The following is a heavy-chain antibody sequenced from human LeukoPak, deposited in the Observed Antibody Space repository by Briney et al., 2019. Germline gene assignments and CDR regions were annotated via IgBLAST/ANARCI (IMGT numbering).Heavy chain of an antibody. CDR2: NYYSGST. CDR3: SRRAFTGFLEWLLPDDSFYI. D-gene: IGHD3-3*01. CDR1: GGSISSSSYY. J-gene: IGHJ3*02. V-gene: IGHV4-39*07. Sequence: SETLSLTCTVSGGSISSSSYYWGWIRQPPGKGLEWIGSNYYSGSTYYNPSLKSRVTISIDTSKNQFSLKLSSVTAADTAVYYWSRRAFTGFLEWLLPDDSFYIWGQRTMVTGSS.